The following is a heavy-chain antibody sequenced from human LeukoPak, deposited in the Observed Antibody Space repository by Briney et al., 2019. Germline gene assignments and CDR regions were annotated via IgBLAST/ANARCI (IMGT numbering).Heavy chain of an antibody. V-gene: IGHV1-18*01. J-gene: IGHJ4*02. CDR2: ISAYNGNT. CDR1: GYTFISYG. D-gene: IGHD1-26*01. CDR3: ARDLSSGWDLFDY. Sequence: ASVKVSCKASGYTFISYGISWVRQAPGQGLEWMGWISAYNGNTNDAQKLQGRVTMTRDTSTSTAYMELRSLRSDDTAVYYCARDLSSGWDLFDYWGQGTLVTVSS.